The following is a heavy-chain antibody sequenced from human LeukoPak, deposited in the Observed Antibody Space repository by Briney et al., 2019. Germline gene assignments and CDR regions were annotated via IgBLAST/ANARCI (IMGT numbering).Heavy chain of an antibody. D-gene: IGHD6-19*01. V-gene: IGHV4-34*01. CDR3: ARGMAVAGTAWFDP. J-gene: IGHJ5*02. CDR1: GVTFSGYY. CDR2: INHSERT. Sequence: SETLSLTCAVYGVTFSGYYWSWSRQPPGNGMEWIGEINHSERTNYNASLKSRVTISVDTSKNQFSLKLSSVAAADTAVYYCARGMAVAGTAWFDPWGQGTLVTVSS.